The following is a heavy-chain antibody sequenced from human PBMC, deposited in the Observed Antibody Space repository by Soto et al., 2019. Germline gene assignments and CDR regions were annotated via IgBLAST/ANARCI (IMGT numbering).Heavy chain of an antibody. CDR1: GVFS. D-gene: IGHD1-1*01. J-gene: IGHJ4*02. Sequence: SETLSLTCTFSGVFSWGWIRQSPDKGLEWIGYIYNSGRYNYNPSLESRLTISIDTSKNQFSLRLASVTAADTAVYYCARTLPNRQLFDSWSQGTLVTVSS. V-gene: IGHV4-59*01. CDR3: ARTLPNRQLFDS. CDR2: IYNSGRY.